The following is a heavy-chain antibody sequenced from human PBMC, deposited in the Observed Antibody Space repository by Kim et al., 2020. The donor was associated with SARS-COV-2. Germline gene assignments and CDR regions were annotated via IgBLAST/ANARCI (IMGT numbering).Heavy chain of an antibody. Sequence: SRVTISVDTYKNQFSLKLSSVTAADTAVYYCARKRHYYGSGSYSGPFDYWGQGTLVTVSS. D-gene: IGHD3-10*01. V-gene: IGHV4-34*01. CDR3: ARKRHYYGSGSYSGPFDY. J-gene: IGHJ4*02.